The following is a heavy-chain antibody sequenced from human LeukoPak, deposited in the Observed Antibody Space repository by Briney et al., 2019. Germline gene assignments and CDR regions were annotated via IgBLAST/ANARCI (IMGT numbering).Heavy chain of an antibody. J-gene: IGHJ4*02. D-gene: IGHD3-10*01. Sequence: GGSLRLSCAASGFTFSSYAMSWVRQAPGKGLEWVSAISGSGGSTYYADSVKGRFTISRDNSKNTLYLQMNSLRAEDTAVYYCANQGYGSGSYYNVYYWGQGTLVAVSS. V-gene: IGHV3-23*01. CDR3: ANQGYGSGSYYNVYY. CDR2: ISGSGGST. CDR1: GFTFSSYA.